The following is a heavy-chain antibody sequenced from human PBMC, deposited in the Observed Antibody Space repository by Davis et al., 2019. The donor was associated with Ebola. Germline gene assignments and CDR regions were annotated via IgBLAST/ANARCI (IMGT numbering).Heavy chain of an antibody. CDR3: ARGWMER. CDR2: IKQDGSEI. D-gene: IGHD5-12*01. V-gene: IGHV3-7*01. CDR1: GFTFSSYW. Sequence: GVLKISCAASGFTFSSYWMSWARQAPGKGLEWVANIKQDGSEIYFVDSVKGRFTISRDNAKSSLYLQMNSLRAEDTAVYYCARGWMERWGQGTLVIVSS. J-gene: IGHJ4*02.